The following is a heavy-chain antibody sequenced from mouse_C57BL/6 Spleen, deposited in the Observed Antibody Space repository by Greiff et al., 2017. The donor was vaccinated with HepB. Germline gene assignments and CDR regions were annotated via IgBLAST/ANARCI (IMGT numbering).Heavy chain of an antibody. CDR2: INPSNGGT. Sequence: QVQLKQPGTELVKPGASVKLSCKASGYTFTSYWMHWVKQRPGQGLEWIGNINPSNGGTNYNEKFKSKATLTVDKSSSTAYMQLSSLTSEDSAVYYCAREDYDYDMGYAMDYWGQGTSVTVSS. V-gene: IGHV1-53*01. J-gene: IGHJ4*01. CDR3: AREDYDYDMGYAMDY. CDR1: GYTFTSYW. D-gene: IGHD2-4*01.